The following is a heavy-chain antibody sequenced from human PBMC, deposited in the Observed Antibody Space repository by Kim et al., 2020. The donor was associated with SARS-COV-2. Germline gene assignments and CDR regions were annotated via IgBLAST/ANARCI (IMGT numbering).Heavy chain of an antibody. V-gene: IGHV1-69*13. CDR2: IIPIFGTA. J-gene: IGHJ6*02. CDR1: GGTFSSYA. CDR3: ARVKRWAYGDNYYYYGMDV. D-gene: IGHD4-17*01. Sequence: SVKVSCKASGGTFSSYAISWVRQAPGQGLEWMGGIIPIFGTANYAQKFQGRVTITADESTSTAYMELSSLRSEDTAVYYCARVKRWAYGDNYYYYGMDVWGQGTTVTVSS.